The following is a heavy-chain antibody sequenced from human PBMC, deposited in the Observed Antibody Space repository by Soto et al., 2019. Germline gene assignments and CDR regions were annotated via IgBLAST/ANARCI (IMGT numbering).Heavy chain of an antibody. CDR2: ISNRGDT. CDR1: GFIVSDTY. V-gene: IGHV3-66*01. D-gene: IGHD2-15*01. CDR3: AREPRYCRGGSCSITGDDYEI. Sequence: EVQLVESGGGLVQPGGSLRLSCTASGFIVSDTYVNWVRQAPGKGLEWVSVISNRGDTHYADSVRGRFSLSRDISDNTLHLQMNNLRVEDTAVYYCAREPRYCRGGSCSITGDDYEIWGQGTMVTVSS. J-gene: IGHJ3*02.